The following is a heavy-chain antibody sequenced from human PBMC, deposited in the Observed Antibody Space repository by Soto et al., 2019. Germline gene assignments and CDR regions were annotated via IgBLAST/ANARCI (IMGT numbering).Heavy chain of an antibody. CDR2: INGVNGNT. V-gene: IGHV1-3*01. D-gene: IGHD6-13*01. CDR1: GYTFTNYA. Sequence: ASVKVSCKASGYTFTNYAMHWVRQAPGQRLEWMGWINGVNGNTKYSQKFQGRVTITRDTSASTAYMELSSLRSEDTTVYYCARGLGNSIAAAMDYWGQGTLVTVSS. J-gene: IGHJ4*02. CDR3: ARGLGNSIAAAMDY.